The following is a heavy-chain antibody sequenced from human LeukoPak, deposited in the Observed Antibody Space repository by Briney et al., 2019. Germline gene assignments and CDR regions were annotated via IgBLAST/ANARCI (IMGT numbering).Heavy chain of an antibody. CDR3: ARGTDPYCSSTSCSNWFDP. D-gene: IGHD2-2*01. Sequence: GESLKISCKGSGCSFTSYWIGWVRQMPGKGLEWMGIIYPGDSDTRYSPSFQGQVTISADKSISTAYLQWSSLKASDTAMYYCARGTDPYCSSTSCSNWFDPWGQGTLVTVSS. CDR1: GCSFTSYW. J-gene: IGHJ5*02. V-gene: IGHV5-51*01. CDR2: IYPGDSDT.